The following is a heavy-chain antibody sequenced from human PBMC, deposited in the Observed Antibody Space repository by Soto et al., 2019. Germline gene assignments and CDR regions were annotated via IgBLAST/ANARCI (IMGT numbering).Heavy chain of an antibody. Sequence: QVQLVESGGGVVQPGRSLRLSCAASGFTFSSYGMHWVRQAPGKGLEWVAVIWYDGSNKYYADSVKGRFTISRDNSKNTLYLQMNSRRAEDTAVYYCARERYSSSWFFDYWGQGTLVTVSS. CDR2: IWYDGSNK. J-gene: IGHJ4*02. CDR3: ARERYSSSWFFDY. CDR1: GFTFSSYG. V-gene: IGHV3-33*01. D-gene: IGHD6-13*01.